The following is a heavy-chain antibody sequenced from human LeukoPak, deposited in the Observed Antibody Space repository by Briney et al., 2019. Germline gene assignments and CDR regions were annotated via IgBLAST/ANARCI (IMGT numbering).Heavy chain of an antibody. D-gene: IGHD2-21*01. V-gene: IGHV3-74*01. J-gene: IGHJ4*02. Sequence: GGSLRLSCAACGFTFSSYWMHWVRQAPGKALVWFSRINSDGSSTSYADSVKGRFTISRDNAKNTLYLQMNSLRAEDTAVYYCARDGRVKFRDFDYWGQGTLVTVSS. CDR1: GFTFSSYW. CDR3: ARDGRVKFRDFDY. CDR2: INSDGSST.